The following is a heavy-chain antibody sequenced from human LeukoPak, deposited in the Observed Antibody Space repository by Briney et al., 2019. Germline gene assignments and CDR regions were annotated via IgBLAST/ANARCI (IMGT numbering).Heavy chain of an antibody. Sequence: LSLTCTVSGGSISSGGYSWSWIRQAPGKGLEWVSYISSSGSTIYYADSVKGRFTISRDNAKNSLYLQMNSLRAEDTAVYYCARDYYDSSGYPDYWGQGTLVTVSS. CDR1: GGSISSGGYS. D-gene: IGHD3-22*01. CDR2: ISSSGSTI. V-gene: IGHV3-11*01. J-gene: IGHJ4*02. CDR3: ARDYYDSSGYPDY.